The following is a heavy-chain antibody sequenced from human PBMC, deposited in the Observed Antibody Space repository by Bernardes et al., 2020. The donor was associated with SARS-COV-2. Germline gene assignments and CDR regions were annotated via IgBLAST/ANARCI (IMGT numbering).Heavy chain of an antibody. CDR3: ARDRGEVMTLFGVVTGPQYFDF. D-gene: IGHD3-3*01. J-gene: IGHJ4*02. CDR1: GGSISSSNYY. V-gene: IGHV4-39*07. CDR2: IYSSGSS. Sequence: SETLYLTCTVSGGSISSSNYYWGWIRQPPGKGLEWIGSIYSSGSSYYNPSLKSRVTISVDTSKSQFSLELRSVTAADTAVYYCARDRGEVMTLFGVVTGPQYFDFWGQGTLVTVSS.